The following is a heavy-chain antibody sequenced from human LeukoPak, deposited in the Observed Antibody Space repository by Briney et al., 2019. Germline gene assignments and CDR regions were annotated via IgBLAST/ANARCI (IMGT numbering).Heavy chain of an antibody. CDR3: ARLSAYYYGSYFYYYMDV. V-gene: IGHV3-7*01. CDR1: GFTFSSSA. D-gene: IGHD3-10*01. Sequence: GGSLRLSCAASGFTFSSSAMHWVRQAPGKGPEWVANIRQDESERYFADSVKGRFTISRDNAKKSVYLHMSSLRAEDTALYYCARLSAYYYGSYFYYYMDVWGKGTTVTVSS. J-gene: IGHJ6*03. CDR2: IRQDESER.